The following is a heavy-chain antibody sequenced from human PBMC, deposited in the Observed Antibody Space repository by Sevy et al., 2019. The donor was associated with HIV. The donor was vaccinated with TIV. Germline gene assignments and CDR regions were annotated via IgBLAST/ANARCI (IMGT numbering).Heavy chain of an antibody. J-gene: IGHJ4*02. D-gene: IGHD3-22*01. CDR2: IWYDGSNK. CDR3: ARGRAYYYDSSGKGYFDY. Sequence: GGSLRLSCAASGFTFSSYGMHWVRQAPGKGLEWVAVIWYDGSNKYYADSVKGRFTISRENSKNTLYLQMNSLRAEDKAVYYCARGRAYYYDSSGKGYFDYWGQGTLVTVSS. CDR1: GFTFSSYG. V-gene: IGHV3-33*01.